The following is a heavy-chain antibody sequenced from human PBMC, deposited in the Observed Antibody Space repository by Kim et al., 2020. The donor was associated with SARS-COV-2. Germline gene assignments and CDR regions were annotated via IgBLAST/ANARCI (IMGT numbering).Heavy chain of an antibody. D-gene: IGHD3-9*01. V-gene: IGHV4-59*01. CDR3: ARGFRYFDWLSYFDY. Sequence: SETLSLTCTVSGGSISSYYWSWIRQPPGKGLEWIGYIYYSGSTNYNPSLKSRVTISVDTSKNQFSLKLSSVTAADTAVYYCARGFRYFDWLSYFDYWGQGTLVTVSS. J-gene: IGHJ4*02. CDR2: IYYSGST. CDR1: GGSISSYY.